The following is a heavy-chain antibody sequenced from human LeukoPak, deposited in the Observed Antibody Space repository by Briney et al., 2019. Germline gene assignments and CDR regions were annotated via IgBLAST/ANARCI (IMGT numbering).Heavy chain of an antibody. V-gene: IGHV3-33*01. CDR3: GRASPANNYDIRS. J-gene: IGHJ4*02. Sequence: GGSLRLSCAASGFTFSSYGMHWVRQAPGKGLEWVAVIWYDGSNKYYADSVKGRFTISRDNSKNTLYLQMNSLRAEDTAVYYWGRASPANNYDIRSGGRGTLVTVSS. CDR2: IWYDGSNK. D-gene: IGHD3-9*01. CDR1: GFTFSSYG.